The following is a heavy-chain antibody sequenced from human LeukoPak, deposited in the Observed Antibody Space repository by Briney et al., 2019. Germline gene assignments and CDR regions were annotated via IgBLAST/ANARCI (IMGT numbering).Heavy chain of an antibody. CDR2: ISGSGSTT. CDR1: GFTFSSFA. CDR3: AKDAWKRFDY. V-gene: IGHV3-23*01. J-gene: IGHJ4*01. Sequence: GGSLRLSCAASGFTFSSFAMSWVRQAPGKGLEWVSGISGSGSTTYYADSVKGWFTISRDNSKNTLYLQMNSLRAEDTAVYYCAKDAWKRFDYWGHGTLVTVSS. D-gene: IGHD1-1*01.